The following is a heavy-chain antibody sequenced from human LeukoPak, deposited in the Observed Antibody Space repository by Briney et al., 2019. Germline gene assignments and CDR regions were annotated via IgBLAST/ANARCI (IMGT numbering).Heavy chain of an antibody. D-gene: IGHD2-2*01. CDR3: VQGGSCIKDVCYDLGWFAP. Sequence: PGGSLRLSCAASGLTFSNHGMHWVRQAPGKGLEWVAFIRCDGSNTYYADSVKGRFTISRDNSKNMLYLQMSSLRPDDTAVYYCVQGGSCIKDVCYDLGWFAPWGPGSLVTVSS. CDR2: IRCDGSNT. J-gene: IGHJ5*02. V-gene: IGHV3-30*02. CDR1: GLTFSNHG.